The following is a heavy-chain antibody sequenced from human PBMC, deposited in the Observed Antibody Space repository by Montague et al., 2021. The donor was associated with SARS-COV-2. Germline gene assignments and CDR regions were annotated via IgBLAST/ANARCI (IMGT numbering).Heavy chain of an antibody. Sequence: SETLSLTCTVSGYSISSGYYWGWIRQPPGKVLEWIGSIYHSGSTXYNPSLRSRVTISVDTSKNQFSLKLSSVTAADTAVYYCARSQDCSTTSCHFDYWGQGTLVTVSS. V-gene: IGHV4-38-2*02. CDR2: IYHSGST. CDR1: GYSISSGYY. D-gene: IGHD2-2*01. CDR3: ARSQDCSTTSCHFDY. J-gene: IGHJ4*02.